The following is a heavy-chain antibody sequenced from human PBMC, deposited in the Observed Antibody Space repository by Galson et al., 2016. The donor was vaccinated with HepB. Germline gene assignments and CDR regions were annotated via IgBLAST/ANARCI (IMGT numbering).Heavy chain of an antibody. CDR1: GFIFGNFA. CDR2: IRYSGYTP. J-gene: IGHJ4*02. Sequence: SLRLSCAASGFIFGNFAMSWVRQAPGKGLEWVSSIRYSGYTPYYADSVKGRFTISRDNSKSTLYLQMNTLRVEDTALYYCATERGPYFRAVASNNWGQGTLVTVSS. D-gene: IGHD6-19*01. CDR3: ATERGPYFRAVASNN. V-gene: IGHV3-23*01.